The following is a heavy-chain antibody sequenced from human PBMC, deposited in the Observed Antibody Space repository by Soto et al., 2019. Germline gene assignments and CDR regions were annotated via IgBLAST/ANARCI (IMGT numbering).Heavy chain of an antibody. CDR3: ARGGRRITMIVVVAHLFDY. CDR2: INPSGGST. V-gene: IGHV1-46*01. D-gene: IGHD3-22*01. Sequence: QVQLVQSGAEVKKPGASVKVSCKASGYTFTSYYMHWVRQAPGQGLEWMGIINPSGGSTSYAQKFQGRVTMTRDTSTSTVYMELSSLRSEDTAVYYCARGGRRITMIVVVAHLFDYWGQGTLVTVSS. CDR1: GYTFTSYY. J-gene: IGHJ4*02.